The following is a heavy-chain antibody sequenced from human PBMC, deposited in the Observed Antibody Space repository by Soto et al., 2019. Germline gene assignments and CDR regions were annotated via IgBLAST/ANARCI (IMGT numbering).Heavy chain of an antibody. D-gene: IGHD3-10*01. CDR1: GFTFSSYG. J-gene: IGHJ4*02. CDR3: ARDGGLLWFGELLPNFDY. V-gene: IGHV3-33*01. CDR2: IWYDGSNK. Sequence: GGSLRLSCAASGFTFSSYGMHWVRQAPGKWLEWVAVIWYDGSNKYYADSVKGRFTISRDNSKNTLYLQMNSLRAEDTAVYYCARDGGLLWFGELLPNFDYWGQGTLVTVSS.